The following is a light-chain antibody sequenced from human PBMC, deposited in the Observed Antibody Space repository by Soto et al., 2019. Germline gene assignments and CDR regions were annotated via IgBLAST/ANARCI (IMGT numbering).Light chain of an antibody. CDR1: QSVSSSY. Sequence: EIVLTQSPGTLSLSPGERATLSCRASQSVSSSYLAWYQQKPGQAPRLLIYDASSRATGITDRFSGSGSGTDFTLTISRLEPEDFAVYYCQQYGSSQTFGQGTKVEIK. CDR2: DAS. J-gene: IGKJ1*01. V-gene: IGKV3-20*01. CDR3: QQYGSSQT.